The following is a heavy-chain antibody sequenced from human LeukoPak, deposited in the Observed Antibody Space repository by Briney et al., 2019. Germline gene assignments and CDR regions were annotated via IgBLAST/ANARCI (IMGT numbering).Heavy chain of an antibody. CDR1: GFTFSSYA. V-gene: IGHV3-30-3*01. CDR2: ISYDGSNK. D-gene: IGHD2-2*02. J-gene: IGHJ4*02. CDR3: AKAPTAILPNWNYCDY. Sequence: PGGSLRLSCAASGFTFSSYAMHWVRQAPGKGLEWVAVISYDGSNKYYADSVKGRFTISRDNSKNTLYLQMNSLRAEDTAVYYCAKAPTAILPNWNYCDYWGQGTLVTVSS.